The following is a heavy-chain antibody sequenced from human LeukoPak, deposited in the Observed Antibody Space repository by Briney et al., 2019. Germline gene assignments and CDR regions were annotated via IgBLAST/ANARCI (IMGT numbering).Heavy chain of an antibody. D-gene: IGHD3-22*01. CDR3: ARDVRIVVAKAPHYYMDV. CDR2: INHSGST. V-gene: IGHV4-34*01. CDR1: GGSFSGYY. Sequence: SETLSLTCAVYGGSFSGYYWSWIRQPPGKGLEWIGEINHSGSTNYNPSLKSRVTMSVDTSKNQFSLKLSSVTAADTAVYYCARDVRIVVAKAPHYYMDVWGKGTTVTISS. J-gene: IGHJ6*03.